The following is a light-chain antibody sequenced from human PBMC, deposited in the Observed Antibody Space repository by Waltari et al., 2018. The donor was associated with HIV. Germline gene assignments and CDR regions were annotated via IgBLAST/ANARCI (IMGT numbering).Light chain of an antibody. V-gene: IGLV3-21*04. CDR2: DNN. J-gene: IGLJ2*01. Sequence: SFVLTQPPSVSEAPGKTARVTCGGSNIGSEAVHWYQQKPGRAPVLVIYDNNDRPSGIPERFSGSNSGNTATLTISRVGAGDEADYYCQVWDSSSDHVVFGGGTKLTVL. CDR1: NIGSEA. CDR3: QVWDSSSDHVV.